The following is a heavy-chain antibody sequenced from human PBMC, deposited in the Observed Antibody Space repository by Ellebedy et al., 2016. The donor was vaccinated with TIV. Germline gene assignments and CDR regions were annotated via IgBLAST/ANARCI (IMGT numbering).Heavy chain of an antibody. CDR1: GYTFTGYY. Sequence: ASVKVSCKASGYTFTGYYMHWVRQAPGQGLEWMGWINPNSGGTNYAQKFQGRVTMTRDTSTSTVYMELSSLRSEDTAVYYCARRGYSSGPYWAFDIWGQGTLVTVPS. J-gene: IGHJ3*02. CDR2: INPNSGGT. CDR3: ARRGYSSGPYWAFDI. V-gene: IGHV1-2*02. D-gene: IGHD6-19*01.